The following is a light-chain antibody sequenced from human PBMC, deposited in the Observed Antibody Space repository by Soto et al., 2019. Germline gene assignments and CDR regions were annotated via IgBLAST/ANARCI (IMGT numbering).Light chain of an antibody. CDR2: DAF. Sequence: AFQITHSPSTLSDSVGDRDVIRSRASQSVANYLNWYQQKPGKAPKLLIYDAFSLQTGVPSRFSGSGSGAAFTLTITSLLPEDSATYYCLQNHNYPRTFGQGTKVDIK. CDR3: LQNHNYPRT. V-gene: IGKV1-6*02. CDR1: QSVANY. J-gene: IGKJ1*01.